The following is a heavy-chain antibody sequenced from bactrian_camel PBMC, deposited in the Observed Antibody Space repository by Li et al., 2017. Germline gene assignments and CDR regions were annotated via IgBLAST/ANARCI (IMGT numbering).Heavy chain of an antibody. Sequence: VQLVESGGGSVQAEGSLKLSCVASGITYRGPCMGWFRQAPGKEREGVAAIDGAGTRTYYSESVKGRFTISKDTARNTLYLQMSSLEPEDTAMYFCAAQKTSDWYSCFLRGVIFWGQGTQVTVS. CDR2: IDGAGTRT. J-gene: IGHJ4*01. D-gene: IGHD5*01. V-gene: IGHV3S55*01. CDR3: AAQKTSDWYSCFLRGVIF. CDR1: GITYRGPC.